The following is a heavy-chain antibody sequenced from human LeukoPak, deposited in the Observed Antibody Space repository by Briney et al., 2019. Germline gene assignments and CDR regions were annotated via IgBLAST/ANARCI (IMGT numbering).Heavy chain of an antibody. CDR2: IYPGDSDT. CDR1: GSSFTSYW. CDR3: ARLTWGYIDY. J-gene: IGHJ4*02. V-gene: IGHV5-51*01. D-gene: IGHD5-12*01. Sequence: PGGSLQISCKGSGSSFTSYWIGWVRQLPGKGLEWMGIIYPGDSDTRYSPSVQGQVTISADKSISTAYLQWSSLKASDTAMYYCARLTWGYIDYWGQGTLVTVSS.